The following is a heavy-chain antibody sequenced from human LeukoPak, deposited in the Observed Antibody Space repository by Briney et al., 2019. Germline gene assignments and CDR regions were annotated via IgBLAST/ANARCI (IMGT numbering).Heavy chain of an antibody. Sequence: SETLSLTCTVSGGSISTDNCYWGGIRQPPGKGLEWIGSIYYNGNTYYNPSLKSRVTISVDTSKNQFSLKVNSVTAADTAVYYCTKDVGNHVTDCGGQGTLVTVSS. J-gene: IGHJ4*02. CDR2: IYYNGNT. D-gene: IGHD1-14*01. CDR1: GGSISTDNCY. CDR3: TKDVGNHVTDC. V-gene: IGHV4-39*07.